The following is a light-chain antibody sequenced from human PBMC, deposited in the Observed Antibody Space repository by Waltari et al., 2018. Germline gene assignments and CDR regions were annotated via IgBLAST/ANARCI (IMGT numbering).Light chain of an antibody. J-gene: IGKJ2*01. Sequence: DIVMTQSPDSLAASLGDRAPINSKSSQSLLYRSNNKNYLAWYQQKPGQPPKLLVYWASTRESGVPDRFSGSGSGTDFTLTISSLQAEDVAVYYCQQYYTTLYTFGQGTKLEIK. CDR2: WAS. CDR1: QSLLYRSNNKNY. V-gene: IGKV4-1*01. CDR3: QQYYTTLYT.